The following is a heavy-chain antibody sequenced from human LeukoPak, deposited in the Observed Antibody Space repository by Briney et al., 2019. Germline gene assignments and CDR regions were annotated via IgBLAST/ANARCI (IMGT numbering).Heavy chain of an antibody. CDR2: IYPGDSDS. V-gene: IGHV5-51*01. D-gene: IGHD3-22*01. J-gene: IGHJ4*02. CDR1: GYSFTSYW. Sequence: GESLKISCKGSGYSFTSYWIGWVRQMAGKGLEWMGIIYPGDSDSRYSPSFQGQVTISADKTISTAYLQWSSLKASDTAMYYCARLRDYYDSSGSSYYFDYWGQGTLVTVSS. CDR3: ARLRDYYDSSGSSYYFDY.